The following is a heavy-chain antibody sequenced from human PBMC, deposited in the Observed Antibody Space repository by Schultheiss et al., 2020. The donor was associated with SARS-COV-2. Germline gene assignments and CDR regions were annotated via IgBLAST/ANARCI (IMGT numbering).Heavy chain of an antibody. CDR2: IFYSGST. J-gene: IGHJ4*02. Sequence: SGPTLVKPTQTLTLTCTFSGFSLSTSGMCVSWIRQPPGKGLECIGYIFYSGSTYYNPSLKSRVTISVDTSKNQFSLKLSSVTAADTAVYYCARHRGYYDFWSGYYVDYWGQGTLVTVAS. CDR3: ARHRGYYDFWSGYYVDY. D-gene: IGHD3-3*01. V-gene: IGHV4-61*08. CDR1: GFSLSTSGMC.